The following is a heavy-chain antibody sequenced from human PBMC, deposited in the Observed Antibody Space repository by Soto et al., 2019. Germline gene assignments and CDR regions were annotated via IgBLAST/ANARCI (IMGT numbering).Heavy chain of an antibody. J-gene: IGHJ4*02. CDR2: TNSDGSDT. D-gene: IGHD6-19*01. CDR3: ARDRGRSLFDY. Sequence: EVQLVESGGGLVQPGGSLRLSCAASGFTFSSYWMYWVRQAPGKGLVWVSRTNSDGSDTSYADSVKGRFTISRDNAKNTLYLQMNSLRAEDTAVYYCARDRGRSLFDYWGQGTLVTVSS. CDR1: GFTFSSYW. V-gene: IGHV3-74*01.